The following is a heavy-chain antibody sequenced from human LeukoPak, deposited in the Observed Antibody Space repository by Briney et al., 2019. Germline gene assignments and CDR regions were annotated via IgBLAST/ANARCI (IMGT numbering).Heavy chain of an antibody. CDR3: ARDLAIVAEFDY. J-gene: IGHJ4*02. V-gene: IGHV4-39*07. D-gene: IGHD5-12*01. CDR1: GGSISSSSYY. CDR2: IYYSGST. Sequence: TSETLSLTCTVSGGSISSSSYYWGWIRQPPGKGLEWIGSIYYSGSTYYNPSLKSRVTISVDTSRNQFSLKLSSVTAADTAVYYCARDLAIVAEFDYWGQGTLVTVSS.